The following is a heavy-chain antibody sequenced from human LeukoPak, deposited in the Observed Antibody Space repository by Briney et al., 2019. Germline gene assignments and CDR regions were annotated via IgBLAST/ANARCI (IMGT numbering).Heavy chain of an antibody. CDR1: GYSISSGYY. J-gene: IGHJ4*02. CDR2: IYHSGST. D-gene: IGHD2-2*01. CDR3: ARVLGYCSSTSCYAFDY. Sequence: SETLSLTCTVSGYSISSGYYWGWIRQPPGKGLEWIGSIYHSGSTYYNPSLKSRVTISVDTSKNQFSLKLSSVTAADTAVYYCARVLGYCSSTSCYAFDYWGPGTLVTVSS. V-gene: IGHV4-38-2*02.